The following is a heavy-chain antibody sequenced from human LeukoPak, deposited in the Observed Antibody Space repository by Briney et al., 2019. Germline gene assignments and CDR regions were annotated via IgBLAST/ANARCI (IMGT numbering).Heavy chain of an antibody. CDR3: ARVRSGWEFDY. CDR2: ISSSGGYI. Sequence: GGSLRLSCAASGFTFSSYTMNWVRQAPGKGLEWVSSISSSGGYIYYADSVKGRFTISRDNSKNTLYLQMNILRAEDTAVYYCARVRSGWEFDYWGQGTLVTVSS. CDR1: GFTFSSYT. V-gene: IGHV3-21*01. J-gene: IGHJ4*02. D-gene: IGHD6-19*01.